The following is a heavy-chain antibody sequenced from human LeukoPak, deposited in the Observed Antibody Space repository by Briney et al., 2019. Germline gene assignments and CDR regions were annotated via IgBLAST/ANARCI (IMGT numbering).Heavy chain of an antibody. CDR1: GGSFSGYY. CDR2: INHSGST. CDR3: ARGGWFGEFPLSY. Sequence: SETLSLTCAVYGGSFSGYYWSWIRQPPGKGLEWIGEINHSGSTNYNPSLKSRVTISVDTSKNQFSLKLSSVTAADTAVYYCARGGWFGEFPLSYWGQGTLVTVSS. J-gene: IGHJ4*02. V-gene: IGHV4-34*01. D-gene: IGHD3-10*01.